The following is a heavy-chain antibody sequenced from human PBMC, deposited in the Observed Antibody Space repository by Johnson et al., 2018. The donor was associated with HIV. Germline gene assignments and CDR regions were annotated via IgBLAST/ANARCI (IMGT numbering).Heavy chain of an antibody. J-gene: IGHJ3*02. Sequence: VQLVESGGGLIQPGGSLRLSCAASGFTFSTYDMHWVRQATGKGLEWVSAIGPAGDTYYPGSVKGRFTISRENAKNSLYLQMNTLRAEDTAVYYCARDMVQLELLGAFDIWGQGTMVTVSS. D-gene: IGHD1-7*01. CDR1: GFTFSTYD. CDR3: ARDMVQLELLGAFDI. V-gene: IGHV3-13*01. CDR2: IGPAGDT.